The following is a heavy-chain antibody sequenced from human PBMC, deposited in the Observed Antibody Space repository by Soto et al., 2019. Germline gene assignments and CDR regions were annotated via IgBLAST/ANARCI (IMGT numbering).Heavy chain of an antibody. D-gene: IGHD6-13*01. V-gene: IGHV4-30-4*01. CDR1: GGSISSGDYY. CDR2: IYYSGST. Sequence: PSETLSLTCTVSGGSISSGDYYWSWIRQPPGKGLEWIGYIYYSGSTYYNPSLKSRVTISVDTSKHQFSLKLSSVTAADTAVYYGARDRIAASPYFDYWGQGTLVTVSS. J-gene: IGHJ4*02. CDR3: ARDRIAASPYFDY.